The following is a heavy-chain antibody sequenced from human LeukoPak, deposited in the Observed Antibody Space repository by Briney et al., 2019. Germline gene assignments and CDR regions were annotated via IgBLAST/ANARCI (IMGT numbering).Heavy chain of an antibody. J-gene: IGHJ4*02. CDR3: ARGDSGSYYSGY. CDR2: ISSSGSPI. CDR1: GFTFSDYY. V-gene: IGHV3-11*01. D-gene: IGHD1-26*01. Sequence: GWSLRLSCAASGFTFSDYYMSWIRQAPGKGLDWISYISSSGSPIYYADSVKGRFTISRDNAKNSLYLQMNSLRAEDTAVYYCARGDSGSYYSGYWGQGTLVTVSS.